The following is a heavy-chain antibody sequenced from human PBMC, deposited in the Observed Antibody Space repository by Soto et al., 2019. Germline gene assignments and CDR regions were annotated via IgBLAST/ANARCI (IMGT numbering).Heavy chain of an antibody. CDR1: GGTFSSYA. D-gene: IGHD6-19*01. CDR3: ARGNSGWPTYYYYGMDV. J-gene: IGHJ6*02. V-gene: IGHV1-69*12. Sequence: QVQLVQSGAEVKKPGSSVKVSCKASGGTFSSYAISWVRQAPGQGLEWMGGIIPIFGTANYAQKFQGRVTITADESTSTAYMELSSLRSEDTAVYYCARGNSGWPTYYYYGMDVWGQGTTVTVSS. CDR2: IIPIFGTA.